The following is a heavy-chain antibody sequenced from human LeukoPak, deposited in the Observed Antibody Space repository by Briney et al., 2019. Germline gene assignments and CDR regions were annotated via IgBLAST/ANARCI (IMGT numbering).Heavy chain of an antibody. J-gene: IGHJ4*02. CDR1: GFTFSSYG. CDR2: IRYDGSNK. CDR3: AKVMEDYGDYGVVDY. V-gene: IGHV3-30*02. Sequence: GGSLRLSCAASGFTFSSYGMHWVRQAPGKGLEGVAFIRYDGSNKHYADSVKGRFSISRDNSKNMLDLQMNSLRAEVTAVYYCAKVMEDYGDYGVVDYWGQGTLVTVSS. D-gene: IGHD4-17*01.